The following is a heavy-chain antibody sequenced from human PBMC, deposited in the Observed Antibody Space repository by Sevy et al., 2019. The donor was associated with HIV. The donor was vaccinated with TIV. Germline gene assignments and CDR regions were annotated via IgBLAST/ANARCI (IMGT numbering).Heavy chain of an antibody. D-gene: IGHD3-10*02. CDR3: AKGVRLGGPIYYGMDV. CDR2: IGHNGDNT. CDR1: GFTFSNYA. Sequence: GGSLRLSCVASGFTFSNYAMTWVRQTPGKGLEWVSGIGHNGDNTHHAGSVKGRFSISRANSKNILDLQMNSLRAEDTAVYYCAKGVRLGGPIYYGMDVWAKGPRSPSP. V-gene: IGHV3-23*01. J-gene: IGHJ6*02.